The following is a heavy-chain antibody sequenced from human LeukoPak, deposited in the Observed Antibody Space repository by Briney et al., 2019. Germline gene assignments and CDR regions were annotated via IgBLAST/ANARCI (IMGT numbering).Heavy chain of an antibody. J-gene: IGHJ4*02. CDR3: ARSLYQLLWSYYFDY. V-gene: IGHV4-34*01. Sequence: PSETLSLTCAVYGGSFSGYYWSWIRQPPGKGLEWIGEINHSGSTNYNPSLKSRVTISVDTSKSQFSLKLSSVTAADTAVYYCARSLYQLLWSYYFDYWGQGTLVTVSS. D-gene: IGHD2-2*01. CDR1: GGSFSGYY. CDR2: INHSGST.